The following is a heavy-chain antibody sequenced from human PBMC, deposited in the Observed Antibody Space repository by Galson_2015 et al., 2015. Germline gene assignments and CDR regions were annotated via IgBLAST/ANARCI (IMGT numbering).Heavy chain of an antibody. Sequence: SLRLSCAASGFTFRSYWMHWVRQAPGKGLVWVSRINSDGSSISYADSVKGRFTISRDNAKNTLYLQMNSLRAGDTAVYHCVRDRGCSGGSCSLAFDIWGQGTMVTVSS. D-gene: IGHD2-15*01. CDR3: VRDRGCSGGSCSLAFDI. CDR1: GFTFRSYW. J-gene: IGHJ3*02. V-gene: IGHV3-74*01. CDR2: INSDGSSI.